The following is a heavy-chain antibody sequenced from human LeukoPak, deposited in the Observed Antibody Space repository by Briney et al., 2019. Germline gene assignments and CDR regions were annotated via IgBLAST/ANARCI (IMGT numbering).Heavy chain of an antibody. Sequence: SETLSLTCTVSGYSISSGYYWGWIRQPPGKGLEWIGSIYHSGSTYYNPSLKSRVTISVDTSKNQFSLKLSSVTAADTAVYYCARDHGSGSYQFDYWGQGTLVTVSS. V-gene: IGHV4-38-2*02. CDR3: ARDHGSGSYQFDY. CDR1: GYSISSGYY. D-gene: IGHD3-10*01. J-gene: IGHJ4*02. CDR2: IYHSGST.